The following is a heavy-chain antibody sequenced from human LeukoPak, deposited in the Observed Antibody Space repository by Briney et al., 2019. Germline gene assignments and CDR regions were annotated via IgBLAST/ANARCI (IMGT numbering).Heavy chain of an antibody. CDR2: ISGSGGST. Sequence: GGSLRLSCAASGFTFSSYAMSWVRQAPGKGLEWVSAISGSGGSTYYADSVKGRFTISRDNSKNTLYLQMNSLRAEDTAVYYCAKVRGYCSSTSCYYFDYWGQGTLVTVSS. J-gene: IGHJ4*02. D-gene: IGHD2-2*01. CDR1: GFTFSSYA. CDR3: AKVRGYCSSTSCYYFDY. V-gene: IGHV3-23*01.